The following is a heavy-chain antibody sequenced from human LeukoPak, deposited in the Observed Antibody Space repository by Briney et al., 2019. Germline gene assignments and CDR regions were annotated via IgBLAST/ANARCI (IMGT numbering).Heavy chain of an antibody. CDR2: ISYDGSNK. Sequence: PGGSLRLSCAASGFTFSSYAMLWVRQAPGKGLEWVAVISYDGSNKYYADSVKGRFTISRDNSKNTLYLQMNSLRAEDTAVYYCARAGVDFGVVINDFDYWGQGTLVTVSS. D-gene: IGHD3-3*01. J-gene: IGHJ4*02. V-gene: IGHV3-30*04. CDR1: GFTFSSYA. CDR3: ARAGVDFGVVINDFDY.